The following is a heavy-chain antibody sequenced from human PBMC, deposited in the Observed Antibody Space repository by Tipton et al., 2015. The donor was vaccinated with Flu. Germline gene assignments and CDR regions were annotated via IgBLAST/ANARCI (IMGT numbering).Heavy chain of an antibody. CDR1: GGSISSSY. J-gene: IGHJ2*01. D-gene: IGHD1-26*01. CDR2: ISSTGSI. V-gene: IGHV4-59*01. CDR3: ARSGSYHHYYFDL. Sequence: TLSLTCTVFGGSISSSYWTWIRQPPGKRLEWIGFISSTGSIDYNPSLKRRVTISLDASKKQFSLNLTSVTAADTAVYSCARSGSYHHYYFDLWGRGTLVSVSS.